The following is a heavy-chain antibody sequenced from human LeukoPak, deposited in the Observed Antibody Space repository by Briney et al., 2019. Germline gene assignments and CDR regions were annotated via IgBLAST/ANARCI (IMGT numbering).Heavy chain of an antibody. V-gene: IGHV1-69*05. D-gene: IGHD3-22*01. CDR3: ARGLGDSSGYYYSLRFDP. Sequence: GSSVKVSCKASGGTFSSYAISWVRQAPGQGLEWMGGIIPIFGTANYAQKFQGRVTITTDESTSTAYMELSSLSSEDTAVYYCARGLGDSSGYYYSLRFDPWGQGTLVTVSS. CDR2: IIPIFGTA. J-gene: IGHJ5*02. CDR1: GGTFSSYA.